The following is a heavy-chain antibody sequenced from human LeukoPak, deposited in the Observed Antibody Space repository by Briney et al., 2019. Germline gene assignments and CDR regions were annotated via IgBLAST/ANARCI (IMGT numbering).Heavy chain of an antibody. CDR2: IYYSGST. CDR3: ARDCRTSYRSGGSCPHWFAP. CDR1: GGSLSSGDYC. D-gene: IGHD2-15*01. J-gene: IGHJ5*02. Sequence: SQTLSLTCTLSGGSLSSGDYCWSWIRHPPGKGLEWIGYIYYSGSTYYNPSLKTRVTISVDTSKSQFSLKLSSVTASDTAVYYSARDCRTSYRSGGSCPHWFAPWGQGTLVTVSS. V-gene: IGHV4-30-4*01.